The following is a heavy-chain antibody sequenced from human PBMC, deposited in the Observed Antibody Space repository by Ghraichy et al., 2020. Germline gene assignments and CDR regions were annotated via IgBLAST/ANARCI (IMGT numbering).Heavy chain of an antibody. CDR3: ARDRVVVAATGYYYYYGMDV. CDR1: GFTFSSYS. V-gene: IGHV3-21*01. Sequence: GGSLRLSCAASGFTFSSYSMNWVRQAPGKGLEWVSSISSSSSYIYYADSVKGRFTISRDNAKNSLYLQMNSLRAEDTAVYYCARDRVVVAATGYYYYYGMDVWGQGTTVTVSS. CDR2: ISSSSSYI. D-gene: IGHD2-15*01. J-gene: IGHJ6*02.